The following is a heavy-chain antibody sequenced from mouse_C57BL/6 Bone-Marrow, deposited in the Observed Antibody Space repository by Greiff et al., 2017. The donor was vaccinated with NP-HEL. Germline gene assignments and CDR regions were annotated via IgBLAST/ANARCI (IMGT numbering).Heavy chain of an antibody. J-gene: IGHJ4*01. D-gene: IGHD4-1*01. CDR3: ARHGLGRAMDY. CDR2: INSDGGST. Sequence: DVLLVESGGGLVQPGESLKLSCESNEYEFPSHDMSWVRKTPEKSLELVAAINSDGGSTYYPDTMERRFSISRDNTKKTLYLQMSSLRSEDTALYYCARHGLGRAMDYWGQGTSVTVSS. V-gene: IGHV5-2*01. CDR1: EYEFPSHD.